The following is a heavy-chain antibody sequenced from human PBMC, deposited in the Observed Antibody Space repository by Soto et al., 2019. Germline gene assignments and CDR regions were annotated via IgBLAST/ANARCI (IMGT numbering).Heavy chain of an antibody. CDR1: GFTFNDAW. D-gene: IGHD3-22*01. Sequence: EVRLVESRGGLVKPGGSLRLSCTASGFTFNDAWMTWIRQAPGKGLEWVGRIKSHTDGGTTEYAAPVKGRFIISRDDSKSTFYLQMNSLKTEDTAVYYCTTFYYDNEDYWGQGTLVTVSS. CDR2: IKSHTDGGTT. J-gene: IGHJ4*02. CDR3: TTFYYDNEDY. V-gene: IGHV3-15*01.